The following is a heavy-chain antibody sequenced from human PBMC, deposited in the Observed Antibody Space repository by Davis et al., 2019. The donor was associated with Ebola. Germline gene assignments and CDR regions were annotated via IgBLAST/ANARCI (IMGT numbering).Heavy chain of an antibody. D-gene: IGHD2-8*01. Sequence: GESLKISCAASGFTFSGSAMHWVRQASGKGLEWVGRIRSKANSYATAYAASVKGRFTISRDDSKNTAYLQMNSLRAEDTAVYYCAKDLGLMVYALGYWGQGTLVTVSS. CDR2: IRSKANSYAT. V-gene: IGHV3-73*01. J-gene: IGHJ4*02. CDR1: GFTFSGSA. CDR3: AKDLGLMVYALGY.